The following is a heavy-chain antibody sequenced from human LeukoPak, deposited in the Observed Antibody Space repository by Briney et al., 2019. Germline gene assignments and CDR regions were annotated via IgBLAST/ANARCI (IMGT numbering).Heavy chain of an antibody. V-gene: IGHV4-59*01. J-gene: IGHJ4*02. CDR2: IYYSGST. CDR1: GGSISSYY. Sequence: SETLSLTCTVSGGSISSYYWSWIRQPPGKGLEWIGYIYYSGSTNYNPSLKSRVTISVDTSKNQFSLKLSSVTAADTAVHYCARVASGSRPDFDYWGQGTLVTVSS. CDR3: ARVASGSRPDFDY. D-gene: IGHD1-26*01.